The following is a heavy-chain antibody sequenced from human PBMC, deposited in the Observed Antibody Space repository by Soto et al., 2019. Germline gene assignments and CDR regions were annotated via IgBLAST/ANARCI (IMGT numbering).Heavy chain of an antibody. CDR1: GYTFTSYG. V-gene: IGHV1-18*01. CDR3: ARDGSSSSPSYYYYGMDV. CDR2: ISAYNGNT. J-gene: IGHJ6*02. Sequence: RASVKVSCKASGYTFTSYGISWVRQAPGQGLEWMGWISAYNGNTNYAQKLQGRVTMTTDTSTSTAYMELRSLRSDDTAVYYCARDGSSSSPSYYYYGMDVWGQGTTVTVSS. D-gene: IGHD6-6*01.